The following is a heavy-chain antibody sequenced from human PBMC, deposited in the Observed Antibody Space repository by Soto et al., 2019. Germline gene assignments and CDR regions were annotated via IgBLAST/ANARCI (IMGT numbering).Heavy chain of an antibody. D-gene: IGHD4-17*01. J-gene: IGHJ6*02. CDR2: ISYDGSNK. V-gene: IGHV3-30*18. CDR3: AKDRTVTGCVQYDMDV. CDR1: GLIFSSYG. Sequence: QVQLVESGGGVVQPGRSLRLSCAASGLIFSSYGIHWVRQAPGKGLEWVAAISYDGSNKYYTDSVKGRFTISRDNSKNTLYLKMNSLRAEDTAVYYCAKDRTVTGCVQYDMDVWGPGTTVTVSS.